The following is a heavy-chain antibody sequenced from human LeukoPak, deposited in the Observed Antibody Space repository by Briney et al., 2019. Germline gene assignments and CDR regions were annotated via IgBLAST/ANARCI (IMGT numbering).Heavy chain of an antibody. Sequence: SETLSLTCTVSGGSISSSSYYWGWIRQPPGKGLEWIGSIYYSGSTYYNPSLKSRVTISVDTTKNQFSLKLSSVTAADTAVYYCAREWHDAFDIWGQGTMVTVSS. CDR1: GGSISSSSYY. CDR3: AREWHDAFDI. D-gene: IGHD5-24*01. V-gene: IGHV4-39*02. J-gene: IGHJ3*02. CDR2: IYYSGST.